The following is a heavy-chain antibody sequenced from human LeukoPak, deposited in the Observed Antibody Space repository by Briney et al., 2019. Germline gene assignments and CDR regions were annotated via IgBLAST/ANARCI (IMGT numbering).Heavy chain of an antibody. D-gene: IGHD3-22*01. J-gene: IGHJ4*02. CDR2: IYTSGST. Sequence: SETLSLTCTVSGGSISSYYWSWIRQPAGKGLEWIGRIYTSGSTNYNPSLKSRVTMSVDTSENQFSLKLSSVTAADTAVYYCARTNYYDSSGYSQPYYFDYWGQGTLVTVSS. CDR3: ARTNYYDSSGYSQPYYFDY. V-gene: IGHV4-4*07. CDR1: GGSISSYY.